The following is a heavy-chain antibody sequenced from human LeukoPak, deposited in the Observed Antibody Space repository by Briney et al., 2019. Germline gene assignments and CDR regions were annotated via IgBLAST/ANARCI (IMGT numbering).Heavy chain of an antibody. CDR1: GGSFSAFY. Sequence: SETLSLTCTVYGGSFSAFYWSWIRQPPGKGLEWIGSIYYDGSTYYNPSLKSRVTISVDKSKNQFSLKLSSVTAADTAVYYCARDKMGGFDYWGQGTLVTVSS. J-gene: IGHJ4*02. D-gene: IGHD3-16*01. CDR3: ARDKMGGFDY. V-gene: IGHV4-34*01. CDR2: IYYDGST.